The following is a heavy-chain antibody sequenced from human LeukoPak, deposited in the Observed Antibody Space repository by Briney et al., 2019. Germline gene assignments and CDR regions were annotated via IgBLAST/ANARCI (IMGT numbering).Heavy chain of an antibody. V-gene: IGHV4-34*01. Sequence: PSETLSLTCAVYGGSFSGYYWSWIRQPPGKGLEWIGEINHSGSTNYNPSLKSRVTISVDTSKNQFSLKLSSVTAADTAVYYCARRARSVTMVRGATHATWFDPWGQGTLVTVSS. CDR2: INHSGST. CDR1: GGSFSGYY. CDR3: ARRARSVTMVRGATHATWFDP. J-gene: IGHJ5*02. D-gene: IGHD3-10*01.